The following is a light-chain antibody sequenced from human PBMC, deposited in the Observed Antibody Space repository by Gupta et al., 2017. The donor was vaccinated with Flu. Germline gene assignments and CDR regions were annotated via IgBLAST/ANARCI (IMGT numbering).Light chain of an antibody. CDR3: HHYNNWPPWT. CDR1: QSVSSN. Sequence: EIVMTQSAATVSGSPGGRATPSFRASQSVSSNLAWYQQKPGQAPRLLIYGASTRATGIPARFSGSGSGTEFTLTISGLQSEDFAVYYCHHYNNWPPWTLGQGTKVEIK. CDR2: GAS. J-gene: IGKJ1*01. V-gene: IGKV3-15*01.